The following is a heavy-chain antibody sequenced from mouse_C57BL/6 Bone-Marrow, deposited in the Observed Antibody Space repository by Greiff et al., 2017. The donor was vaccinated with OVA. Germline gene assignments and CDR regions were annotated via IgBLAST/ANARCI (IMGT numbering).Heavy chain of an antibody. CDR1: GFTFSSYG. J-gene: IGHJ2*01. V-gene: IGHV5-6*01. CDR3: ARHSYYSNYAYYFDY. Sequence: EVQGVESGGDLVKPGGSLKLSCAASGFTFSSYGMSWVRQTPDKRLEWVATISSGGSYTYYPDSVKGRFTISRDNAKNTLYLQMSSLKSEDTAMYYCARHSYYSNYAYYFDYWGQGTTLTVSS. D-gene: IGHD2-5*01. CDR2: ISSGGSYT.